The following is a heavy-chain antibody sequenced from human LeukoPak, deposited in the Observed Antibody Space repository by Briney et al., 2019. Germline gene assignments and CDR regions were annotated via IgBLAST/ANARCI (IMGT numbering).Heavy chain of an antibody. CDR1: GFSFSNAW. D-gene: IGHD3-10*01. V-gene: IGHV3-15*05. J-gene: IGHJ4*02. CDR2: IKSKTDGGTI. CDR3: TTVTLRPVGL. Sequence: GGSLRLSCAASGFSFSNAWMSWVRQAPGKGLEWVGRIKSKTDGGTIDYAAPVKGRFTISRDDSKNTLFLQVNSLKIEDTAVYYCTTVTLRPVGLWGQGALVTVSS.